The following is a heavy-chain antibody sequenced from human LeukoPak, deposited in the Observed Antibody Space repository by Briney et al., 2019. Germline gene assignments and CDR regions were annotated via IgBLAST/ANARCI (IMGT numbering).Heavy chain of an antibody. V-gene: IGHV1-18*01. CDR2: ISAYNGNT. J-gene: IGHJ4*02. CDR3: ARTDGGKTYYFDY. Sequence: ASVKVSCKASGYDFTKYAVQWVRQAPGQGLEWMGWISAYNGNTNYAQKLQGRVTMTTDTSTSTAYMELSSLRSEDTAVYYCARTDGGKTYYFDYWGQGTLVTVSS. D-gene: IGHD4-23*01. CDR1: GYDFTKYA.